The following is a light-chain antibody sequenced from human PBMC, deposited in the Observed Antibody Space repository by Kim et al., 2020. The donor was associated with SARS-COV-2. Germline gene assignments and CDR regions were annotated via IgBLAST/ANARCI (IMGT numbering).Light chain of an antibody. CDR3: SSYTGTTTLYV. Sequence: QSTPLSCTGTSSDVGAYDYVSWFKQLPGKAPQLVIYDVSFRPSGISNRLSGSKSGNTASLTISGLQTEDEADYFCSSYTGTTTLYVFGTGTKVTVL. V-gene: IGLV2-14*03. J-gene: IGLJ1*01. CDR2: DVS. CDR1: SSDVGAYDY.